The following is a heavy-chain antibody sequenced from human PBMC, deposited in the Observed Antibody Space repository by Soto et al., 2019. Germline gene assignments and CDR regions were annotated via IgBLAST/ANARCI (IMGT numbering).Heavy chain of an antibody. CDR3: ARGGGVGFLEWFYFDY. CDR2: INHSGST. D-gene: IGHD3-3*01. V-gene: IGHV4-34*01. J-gene: IGHJ4*02. Sequence: SETKSLTCAVYGGNFRCYYWSWIRQPPGKGLEWIGEINHSGSTNYNPSLKSRVTISVDTSKNQFSLKLSSVTAADTAVYYCARGGGVGFLEWFYFDYWGQGTLVTVSS. CDR1: GGNFRCYY.